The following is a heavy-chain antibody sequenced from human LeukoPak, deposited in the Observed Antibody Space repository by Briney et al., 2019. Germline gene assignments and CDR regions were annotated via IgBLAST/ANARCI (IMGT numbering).Heavy chain of an antibody. J-gene: IGHJ3*02. CDR2: IIPILGIA. D-gene: IGHD3-22*01. CDR3: ARDYYDSSRSYVGDAFDI. CDR1: GGTFSSYT. Sequence: SVKVSCKASGGTFSSYTISWVRQAPGQGLEWMGRIIPILGIAKYAQKFQGRVTITADKSTSTAYMELSSLRSEDTAVYYCARDYYDSSRSYVGDAFDIWGQGTMVTVSS. V-gene: IGHV1-69*04.